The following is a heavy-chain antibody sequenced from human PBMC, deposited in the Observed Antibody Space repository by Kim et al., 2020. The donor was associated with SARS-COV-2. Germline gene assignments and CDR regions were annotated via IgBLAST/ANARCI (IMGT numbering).Heavy chain of an antibody. CDR1: GGSFSGYY. J-gene: IGHJ6*04. CDR2: INHSGST. CDR3: ARGDTAIQSQGYYYYGMDV. V-gene: IGHV4-34*01. D-gene: IGHD5-18*01. Sequence: SETLSLTCAVYGGSFSGYYWSWIRQPPGKGLEWIGEINHSGSTNYNPSLKSRVTISVDTSKNQFSLKLSYVTAADTAVYYCARGDTAIQSQGYYYYGMDVRGEGTTVTVSS.